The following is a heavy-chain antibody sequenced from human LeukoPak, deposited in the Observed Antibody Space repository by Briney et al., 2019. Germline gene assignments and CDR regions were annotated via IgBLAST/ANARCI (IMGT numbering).Heavy chain of an antibody. CDR2: IWYDGSNK. D-gene: IGHD2-15*01. J-gene: IGHJ4*02. CDR3: ARVGCSGGSCFDY. V-gene: IGHV3-33*01. Sequence: PGGSLRLSCAASGFTFSNYGMYWVRQAPGKGLEWVAVIWYDGSNKYYADSVKGRFTISRDNSKNTLYLQMNSLRAEDTAVYYCARVGCSGGSCFDYWGQGTLVTVSS. CDR1: GFTFSNYG.